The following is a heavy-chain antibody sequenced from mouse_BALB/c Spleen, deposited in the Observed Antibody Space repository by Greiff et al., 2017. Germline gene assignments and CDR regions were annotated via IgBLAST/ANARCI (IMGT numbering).Heavy chain of an antibody. Sequence: VQLQQSGPELVKPGASVKISCKASGYTFTDYNMHWVKQSHGKSLEWIGYIYPYNGGTGYNQMFKDKATLTVDKSSSTAYMQLSSLTSEDSAVYYCARIYYYGSRGFFAYWGQGTLVTVSA. V-gene: IGHV1S29*02. CDR2: IYPYNGGT. J-gene: IGHJ3*01. D-gene: IGHD1-1*01. CDR1: GYTFTDYN. CDR3: ARIYYYGSRGFFAY.